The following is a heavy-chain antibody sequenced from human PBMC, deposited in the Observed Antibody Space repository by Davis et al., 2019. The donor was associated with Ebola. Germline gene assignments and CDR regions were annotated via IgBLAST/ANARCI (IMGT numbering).Heavy chain of an antibody. D-gene: IGHD3-3*01. Sequence: MPGGSLRLSCTVSGDSITSYHWSWIRQPPGEGLEWIGYINYSGSTNHNPSLKSRVTMSVDTSKNQFSLYLSSVTAADTAVYFCARVRYYDLNWFDPWGQGTLVTVSS. CDR3: ARVRYYDLNWFDP. V-gene: IGHV4-59*08. J-gene: IGHJ5*02. CDR2: INYSGST. CDR1: GDSITSYH.